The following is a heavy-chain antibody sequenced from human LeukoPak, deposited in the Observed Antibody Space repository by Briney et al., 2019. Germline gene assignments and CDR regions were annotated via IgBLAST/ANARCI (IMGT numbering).Heavy chain of an antibody. CDR2: ISSSSSYI. CDR1: GFTFSSYS. Sequence: GGSLRLSCAASGFTFSSYSMNWVRQAPGKGLEWVSSISSSSSYIYYADSVKGRFTISRDNAKNSLYLQMNSLRAEDTAVYYCASDGRPFYGDYVSLSFIPDYWGQGTLVTVSS. D-gene: IGHD4-17*01. CDR3: ASDGRPFYGDYVSLSFIPDY. V-gene: IGHV3-21*01. J-gene: IGHJ4*02.